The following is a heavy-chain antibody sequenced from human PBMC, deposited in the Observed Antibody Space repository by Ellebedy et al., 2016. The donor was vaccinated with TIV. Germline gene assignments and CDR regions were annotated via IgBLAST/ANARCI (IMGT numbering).Heavy chain of an antibody. CDR3: ARGGPDPSGSSWAFDY. Sequence: GESLKISCAISGFTFTTYDMSWVRQAPGKGLEWVSVISSSGKYIYYGDSVKGRFTISRDSARESLYLHMNSLRADDTAIYYCARGGPDPSGSSWAFDYWGQGTLVTVSS. J-gene: IGHJ4*02. V-gene: IGHV3-21*01. CDR1: GFTFTTYD. CDR2: ISSSGKYI. D-gene: IGHD6-13*01.